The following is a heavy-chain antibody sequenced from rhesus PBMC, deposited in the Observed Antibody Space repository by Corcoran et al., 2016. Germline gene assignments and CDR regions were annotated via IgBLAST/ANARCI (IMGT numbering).Heavy chain of an antibody. Sequence: EVQLVESGGGLAKPGGSLRLSWSASGFTFSSYWMHWVLTATGKGLGWVSGINSAGSSTYYGDSVKGRFTIARENAKNTLYLQMDGLRPEDTAVYYCAGEFSTTDYWGQGVLVTVSS. CDR1: GFTFSSYW. D-gene: IGHD2-15*01. CDR2: INSAGSST. V-gene: IGHV3-14*01. J-gene: IGHJ4*01. CDR3: AGEFSTTDY.